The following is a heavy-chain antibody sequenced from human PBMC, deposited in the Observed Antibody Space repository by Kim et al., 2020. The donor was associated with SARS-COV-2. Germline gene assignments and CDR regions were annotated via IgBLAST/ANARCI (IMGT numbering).Heavy chain of an antibody. D-gene: IGHD6-19*01. CDR2: IFSGGTT. V-gene: IGHV4-39*01. CDR1: GYSISSSTYY. J-gene: IGHJ3*02. CDR3: ARRHRVAVTGTLKGVFDI. Sequence: SETLSLRCTVSGYSISSSTYYWEWIRQPPGNGLEWIGSIFSGGTTYYNPSLKSRVTISVDTSKNQFSLNLTSVTAADTAVYYCARRHRVAVTGTLKGVFDIWGQGTMVIVSS.